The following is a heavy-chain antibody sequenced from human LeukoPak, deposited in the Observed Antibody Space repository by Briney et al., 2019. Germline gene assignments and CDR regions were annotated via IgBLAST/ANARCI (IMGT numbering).Heavy chain of an antibody. CDR3: ARGRAGRYCSGTSCRNWFDP. J-gene: IGHJ5*02. CDR2: INHSGST. CDR1: GGSFSGYY. Sequence: PSETLSLTCAVSGGSFSGYYWSWIRQPPGKGLEWIGEINHSGSTNYNPSLKSRVTISVDTSKNQFSLKLSSVTAADTAVYYCARGRAGRYCSGTSCRNWFDPWGQGTLVTVSS. V-gene: IGHV4-34*01. D-gene: IGHD2-2*01.